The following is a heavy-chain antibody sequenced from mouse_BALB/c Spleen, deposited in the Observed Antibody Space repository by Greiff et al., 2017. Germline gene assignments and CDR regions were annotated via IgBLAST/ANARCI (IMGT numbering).Heavy chain of an antibody. J-gene: IGHJ2*01. CDR2: ISYDGSN. CDR3: ASFYYGSSYPFDY. D-gene: IGHD1-1*01. CDR1: GYSITSGYY. V-gene: IGHV3-6*02. Sequence: DVQLVESGPGLVKPSQSLSLTCSVTGYSITSGYYWNWIRQFPGNKLEWMGYISYDGSNNYNPSLKNRISITRDTSKNQFFLKLNSVTTEDTATYYCASFYYGSSYPFDYWGQGTTLTVSS.